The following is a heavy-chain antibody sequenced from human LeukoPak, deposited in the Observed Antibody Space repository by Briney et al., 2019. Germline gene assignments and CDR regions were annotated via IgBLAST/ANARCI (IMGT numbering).Heavy chain of an antibody. CDR1: GFTFSSYA. V-gene: IGHV3-23*01. CDR3: ARDRTNGVWNRGAFDI. Sequence: GGSLRLSCAASGFTFSSYAMSWVRQAPGKGLEWVSAITAGGGSTYYADSVKGRFTISRDNAKNSLYLQMNSLRAEDTAVYYCARDRTNGVWNRGAFDIWGKGQWSPSLQ. CDR2: ITAGGGST. J-gene: IGHJ3*02. D-gene: IGHD2-8*01.